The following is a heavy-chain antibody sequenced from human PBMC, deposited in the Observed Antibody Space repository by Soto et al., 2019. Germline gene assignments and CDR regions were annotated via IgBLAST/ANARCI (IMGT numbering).Heavy chain of an antibody. D-gene: IGHD3-10*01. Sequence: EVQLVESGGGLVQPGGSLRLSCAASGFTFSAHYMDWVRQAPGKGLEWVGRIRNKAARYTTKYAASVEGRFTISRDDSKNRLYLQMNSLKTEDTAVYYCARRYSGTKEVDFWGQGTLVIVSS. CDR2: IRNKAARYTT. CDR1: GFTFSAHY. CDR3: ARRYSGTKEVDF. J-gene: IGHJ4*02. V-gene: IGHV3-72*01.